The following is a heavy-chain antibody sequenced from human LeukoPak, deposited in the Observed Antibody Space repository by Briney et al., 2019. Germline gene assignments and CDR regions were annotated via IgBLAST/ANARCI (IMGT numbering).Heavy chain of an antibody. CDR2: ISYGGSNT. CDR1: GFTFSSYA. V-gene: IGHV3-30*04. D-gene: IGHD3-10*01. CDR3: AKDPPFYYGSGSYSDY. J-gene: IGHJ4*02. Sequence: PGGSLRLSCAASGFTFSSYAMHWVRQAPGKGLEWVAVISYGGSNTYYGDSVKGRFTISRDNSKNTLYLQMNSLRAEDTAVYYCAKDPPFYYGSGSYSDYWGQGTLVTVSS.